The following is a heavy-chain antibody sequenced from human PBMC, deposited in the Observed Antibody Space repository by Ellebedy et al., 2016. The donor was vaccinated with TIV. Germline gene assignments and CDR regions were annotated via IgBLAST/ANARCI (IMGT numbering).Heavy chain of an antibody. D-gene: IGHD2-21*02. Sequence: GESLKISCAASGFTVSSNYLSWVRQAPGKGLEWVSVIYSGGSTYYADSVKGRFTISRDKPKNTVYLQMNSLRSEDTAVYYCARLYCGADCYPFHYYYGMDVWGQGTMVTVSS. CDR2: IYSGGST. V-gene: IGHV3-66*04. CDR3: ARLYCGADCYPFHYYYGMDV. J-gene: IGHJ6*02. CDR1: GFTVSSNY.